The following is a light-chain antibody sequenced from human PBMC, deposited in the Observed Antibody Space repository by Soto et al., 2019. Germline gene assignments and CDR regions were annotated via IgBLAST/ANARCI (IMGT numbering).Light chain of an antibody. CDR2: AAS. CDR3: QQYNTYST. J-gene: IGKJ2*01. Sequence: DIQMTQSPSTLSASIGDRVTITCRASQSINNWLAWYQQKPGKAPNLLIYAASTLESGVPSRFSGSGSGTEFTLTISGLQPDDFATYYCQQYNTYSTFGQGTKLEIK. CDR1: QSINNW. V-gene: IGKV1-5*01.